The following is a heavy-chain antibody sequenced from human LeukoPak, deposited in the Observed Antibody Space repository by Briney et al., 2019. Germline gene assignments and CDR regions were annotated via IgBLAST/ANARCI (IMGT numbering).Heavy chain of an antibody. CDR1: GGSISSYY. V-gene: IGHV4-59*01. Sequence: PSETLSLTCTVSGGSISSYYWSWIRQPPGKGLEWIGYIYYSGSTNYNPSLKSRVTISVDTSKNQFSLKLSSVTAADTAVYYCARTLTIFGGYFDYWGQGTLVTVSS. J-gene: IGHJ4*02. CDR3: ARTLTIFGGYFDY. D-gene: IGHD3-3*01. CDR2: IYYSGST.